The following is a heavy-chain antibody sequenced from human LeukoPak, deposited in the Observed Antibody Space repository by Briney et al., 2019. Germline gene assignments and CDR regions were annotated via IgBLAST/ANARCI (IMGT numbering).Heavy chain of an antibody. D-gene: IGHD3-16*01. CDR2: IGTGSSK. Sequence: GGSLRLSCAASGFTFSSYGMHWVRQAPGKGLEWVSFIGTGSSKSYADSVKGRFTISRDNAKNSLYLQMNSLRAEDTAVYYCATDYTHGGTWGQGTLVTVSS. V-gene: IGHV3-48*04. J-gene: IGHJ5*02. CDR1: GFTFSSYG. CDR3: ATDYTHGGT.